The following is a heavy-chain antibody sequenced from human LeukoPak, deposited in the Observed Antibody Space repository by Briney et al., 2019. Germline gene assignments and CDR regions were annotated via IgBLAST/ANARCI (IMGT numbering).Heavy chain of an antibody. CDR2: IIPILSTT. J-gene: IGHJ5*02. CDR1: GGTFSKYA. D-gene: IGHD2-2*01. Sequence: SVKVSCKASGGTFSKYAISWVRQAPGQGLEWMGGIIPILSTTNYAQKFQARVTITADESTSTAYMELSSLRSDDTAMYYCARQDAKCSSTSCYAGGWFDPWGQGTPVTVSS. V-gene: IGHV1-69*01. CDR3: ARQDAKCSSTSCYAGGWFDP.